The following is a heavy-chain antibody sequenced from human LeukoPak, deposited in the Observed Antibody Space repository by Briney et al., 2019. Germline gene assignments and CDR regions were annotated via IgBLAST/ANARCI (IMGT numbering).Heavy chain of an antibody. J-gene: IGHJ4*02. D-gene: IGHD1-26*01. CDR1: GYTFTGYY. Sequence: ASVKVSCKASGYTFTGYYMHWVRQAPGQGLEWVGWIKPNSGGTNYAQTFQGRVTLTRDTSISTAYMELSRLRSDDTAVYYCARGRIVGATAFDYWGQGTLVTVSS. CDR2: IKPNSGGT. V-gene: IGHV1-2*02. CDR3: ARGRIVGATAFDY.